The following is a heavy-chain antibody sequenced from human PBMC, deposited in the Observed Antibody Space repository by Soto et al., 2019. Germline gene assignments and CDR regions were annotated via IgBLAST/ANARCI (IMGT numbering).Heavy chain of an antibody. CDR2: FDPVDGDT. CDR1: GYTLTELS. D-gene: IGHD6-13*01. CDR3: ATDLGYSSNFDY. Sequence: ASVKVSCKVSGYTLTELSMHWVRQAPGKWLEWMGGFDPVDGDTIYAQKFQGRVTMTEDTSTDTAYMELSSLRSEDTAVYYCATDLGYSSNFDYWGQGTLVTVSS. V-gene: IGHV1-24*01. J-gene: IGHJ4*02.